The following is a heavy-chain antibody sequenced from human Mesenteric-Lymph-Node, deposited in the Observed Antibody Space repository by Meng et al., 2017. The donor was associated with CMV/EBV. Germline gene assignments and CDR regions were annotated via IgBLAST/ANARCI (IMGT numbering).Heavy chain of an antibody. CDR1: GYIFTNYD. Sequence: ASVKVSCKASGYIFTNYDIHWVRQAPGQGLEWMGWINPNSGGTKYAQKFQGRVTMTRDTSISTAYMELSSLRSDDTAVYYCAREVSSGSIYYYAMDVWGQGTTVTVSS. V-gene: IGHV1-2*02. CDR2: INPNSGGT. J-gene: IGHJ6*02. CDR3: AREVSSGSIYYYAMDV. D-gene: IGHD3-22*01.